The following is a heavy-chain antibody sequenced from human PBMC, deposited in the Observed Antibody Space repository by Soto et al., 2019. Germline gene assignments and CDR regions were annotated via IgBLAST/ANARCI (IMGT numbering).Heavy chain of an antibody. CDR2: INHNGNN. V-gene: IGHV4-34*01. CDR1: VESFSTYY. D-gene: IGHD3-9*01. J-gene: IGHJ3*02. Sequence: SETLSLTCIVSVESFSTYYYSWIRQPPGKGLEWIGEINHNGNNNYSPSLKSRVTMSLDTSKNQFSLKLTSVTAADTAVYYCARGGSNDWQVAFDIWGQGTMVTVSS. CDR3: ARGGSNDWQVAFDI.